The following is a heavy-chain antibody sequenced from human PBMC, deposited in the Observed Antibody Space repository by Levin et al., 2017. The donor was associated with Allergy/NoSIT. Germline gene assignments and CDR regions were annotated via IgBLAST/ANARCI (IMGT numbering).Heavy chain of an antibody. D-gene: IGHD6-19*01. V-gene: IGHV4-61*08. Sequence: VSGPTLVKPTQTLTLTCTFSGFSLSTSGMSVSWIRQPPGKALEWIGYIHYSGNTNYNPSLKSRVTISIDTSKTQFSLRLTSVTAADTAVYYCARGIAVGGNYWGQGTLVTVSS. CDR2: IHYSGNT. CDR1: GFSLSTSGMS. CDR3: ARGIAVGGNY. J-gene: IGHJ4*02.